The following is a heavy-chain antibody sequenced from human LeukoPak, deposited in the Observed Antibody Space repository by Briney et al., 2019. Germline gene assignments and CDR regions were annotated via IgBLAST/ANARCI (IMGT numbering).Heavy chain of an antibody. Sequence: SETLSLTCAVYGGSFSGYYWSWIRQPPGKGLEWIGEINHSGSTNYNPSLKSRITISVDTSKNQSSLKLSSVTAADTAVYYCARGEGYGDYSNWFDPWGQGTLVTVSS. V-gene: IGHV4-34*01. CDR1: GGSFSGYY. CDR2: INHSGST. D-gene: IGHD4-17*01. J-gene: IGHJ5*02. CDR3: ARGEGYGDYSNWFDP.